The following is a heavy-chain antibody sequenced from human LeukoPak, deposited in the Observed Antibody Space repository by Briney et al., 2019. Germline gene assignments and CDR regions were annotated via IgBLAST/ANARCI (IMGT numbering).Heavy chain of an antibody. D-gene: IGHD5-12*01. V-gene: IGHV4-59*01. CDR3: ARGDDYKSTLFDY. CDR1: GGSISSYY. J-gene: IGHJ4*02. Sequence: PSETLSLTCTVSGGSISSYYWNWIRQPPGKGLEWIGYISYSGTTNYNPSRKSRVTISVNTSKKQFSLKLTSATAADTAVYYCARGDDYKSTLFDYWGQRTLVTVSS. CDR2: ISYSGTT.